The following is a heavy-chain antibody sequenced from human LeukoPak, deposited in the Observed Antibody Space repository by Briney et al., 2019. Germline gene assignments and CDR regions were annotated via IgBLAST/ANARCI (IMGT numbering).Heavy chain of an antibody. CDR1: GSTFSSYS. V-gene: IGHV3-21*01. CDR2: ISSSSSYI. J-gene: IGHJ4*02. Sequence: PGGSLRLSCAASGSTFSSYSMNWVRQAPGKGLEWVPSISSSSSYIYYADSVKGRFTISRDNAKNSLYLQMNSLRAEDTAVYYCASPYSSRWYELCYWGQGTLVTVSS. D-gene: IGHD6-13*01. CDR3: ASPYSSRWYELCY.